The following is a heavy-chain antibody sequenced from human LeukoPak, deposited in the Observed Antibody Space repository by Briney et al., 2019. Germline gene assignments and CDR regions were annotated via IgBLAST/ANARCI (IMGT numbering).Heavy chain of an antibody. CDR3: ARDGYNAAAFDY. V-gene: IGHV3-66*01. D-gene: IGHD5-24*01. CDR1: EFSVGSNY. Sequence: GGSLRLSCAASEFSVGSNYMTWVRQAPGKGLEWVSLIYSGGSTYYADSVKGRFTISRDNSKNTLYLQMNSLRAEDTAVYYCARDGYNAAAFDYWGQGTLVTVSS. J-gene: IGHJ4*02. CDR2: IYSGGST.